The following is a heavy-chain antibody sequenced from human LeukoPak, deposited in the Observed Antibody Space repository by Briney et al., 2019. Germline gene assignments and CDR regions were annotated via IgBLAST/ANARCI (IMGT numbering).Heavy chain of an antibody. D-gene: IGHD2-21*02. CDR3: AKGGTGGGHIVVVTAIPFDY. J-gene: IGHJ4*02. CDR1: GFTFSSYA. V-gene: IGHV3-23*01. Sequence: PGGSLRLSCAASGFTFSSYAMSWVRQAPGKGLEWVSAISGSGGSTYYADSVKGRFTISRDNSKNTLYLQMNSLRAEDTAVYYCAKGGTGGGHIVVVTAIPFDYWGQGTLVTVSS. CDR2: ISGSGGST.